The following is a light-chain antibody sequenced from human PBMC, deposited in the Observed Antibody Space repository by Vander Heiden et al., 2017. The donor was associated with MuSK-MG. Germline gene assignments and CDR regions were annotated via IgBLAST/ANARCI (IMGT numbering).Light chain of an antibody. J-gene: IGKJ2*03. CDR2: AAS. Sequence: QMTQPPSSLSASVGDRVTITCPASQSISSYLNWYQQKPGKAPKLLIYAASSLESGVPSRFSGSGSGTDFTLTISRLQPEDFATYFCEQSYSIPYSFGQGTKLEIK. CDR1: QSISSY. CDR3: EQSYSIPYS. V-gene: IGKV1-39*01.